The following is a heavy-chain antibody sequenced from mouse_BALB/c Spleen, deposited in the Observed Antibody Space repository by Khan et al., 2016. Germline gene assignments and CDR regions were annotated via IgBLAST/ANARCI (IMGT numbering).Heavy chain of an antibody. Sequence: QVQLKESGPGLVAPSQSLSITCTVSGFSITGFAVNWVRQPPGKGLEWLGVIWGAGSIDDASALKSRLSISKDNSKSQVFLKMNSLQTDDTARYYCASSYDYDGGFAYWGQGTLVTVSA. J-gene: IGHJ3*01. D-gene: IGHD2-4*01. V-gene: IGHV2-6-7*01. CDR3: ASSYDYDGGFAY. CDR2: IWGAGSI. CDR1: GFSITGFA.